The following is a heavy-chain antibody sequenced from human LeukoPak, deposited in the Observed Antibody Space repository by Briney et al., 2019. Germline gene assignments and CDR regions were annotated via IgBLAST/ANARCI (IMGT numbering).Heavy chain of an antibody. CDR2: ISYDGSNK. CDR1: GFTFSSDG. D-gene: IGHD2-2*01. V-gene: IGHV3-30*18. Sequence: GGSLRLSCAASGFTFSSDGMHWVRQAPGKGLEWVAVISYDGSNKYYADSVKGRFTISRDNSKNTLYLQMNSLRAEDTAVYYCAKGRVVPAATDWFDPWGQGTLVTASS. J-gene: IGHJ5*02. CDR3: AKGRVVPAATDWFDP.